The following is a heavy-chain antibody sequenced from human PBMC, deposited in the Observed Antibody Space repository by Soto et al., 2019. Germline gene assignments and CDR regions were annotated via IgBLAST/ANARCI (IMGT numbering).Heavy chain of an antibody. CDR3: ASPGVVVRTRGYYGMDV. J-gene: IGHJ6*02. Sequence: QVQLVESGGGVVQPGRSLRLSCAASGFTFSSYGMHWVRQAPGKGLEWVAVIWYDGSNKYYADSVKGRFTISRDNSKNTLYLQMNSLRAEDTAVYYCASPGVVVRTRGYYGMDVWGQGTTVTVSS. V-gene: IGHV3-33*01. D-gene: IGHD2-21*01. CDR1: GFTFSSYG. CDR2: IWYDGSNK.